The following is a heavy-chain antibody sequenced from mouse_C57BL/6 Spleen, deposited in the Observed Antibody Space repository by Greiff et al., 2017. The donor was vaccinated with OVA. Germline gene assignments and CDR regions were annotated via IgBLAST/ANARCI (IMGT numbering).Heavy chain of an antibody. CDR2: ISSGSSTI. D-gene: IGHD2-1*01. CDR3: ARPGGNGFAY. CDR1: GFTFSDYG. J-gene: IGHJ3*01. V-gene: IGHV5-17*01. Sequence: EVKLMESGGGLVKPGGSLKLSCAASGFTFSDYGMHWVRQAPEKGLEWVAYISSGSSTIYYADTVKGRFTISRDNAKNTLFLQMTSLRSEDTAMYYCARPGGNGFAYWGQGTLVTVSA.